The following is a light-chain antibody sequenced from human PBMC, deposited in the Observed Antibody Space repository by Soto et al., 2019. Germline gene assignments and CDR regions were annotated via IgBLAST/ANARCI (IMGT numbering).Light chain of an antibody. Sequence: DIVLTQSRSTLSLSPGQRSTLACRASQTISNTFLAWYQQRPGQAPRLLIYGASGRAAGIPDRFSGSASGTDSTLSISRLEPEEFAVYDCQQYGVSPTFGGGTKVDIK. CDR1: QTISNTF. V-gene: IGKV3-20*01. J-gene: IGKJ4*01. CDR3: QQYGVSPT. CDR2: GAS.